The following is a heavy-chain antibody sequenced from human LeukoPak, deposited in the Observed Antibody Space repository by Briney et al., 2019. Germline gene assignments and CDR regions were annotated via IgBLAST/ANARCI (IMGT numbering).Heavy chain of an antibody. Sequence: ASVKVSCKASGYTFTSYDINWVRQATGQGLEWMGWRNPNSGNTGYAQKFQGRVTMTRNTSISTAYMELSSLRSEDTAVYYCARVYSCYESYYYYYYMDVWGKGTTVTISS. D-gene: IGHD5-12*01. CDR2: RNPNSGNT. CDR3: ARVYSCYESYYYYYYMDV. CDR1: GYTFTSYD. V-gene: IGHV1-8*01. J-gene: IGHJ6*03.